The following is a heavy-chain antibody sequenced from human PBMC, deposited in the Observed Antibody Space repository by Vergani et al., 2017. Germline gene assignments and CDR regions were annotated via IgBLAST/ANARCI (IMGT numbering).Heavy chain of an antibody. Sequence: QVHLVESGGGVVQPGRSLRLSCVVSGFTSSYYGMHWVRQAPGKGLEWVAFIQKDGIEKFYADSVRGRFTISRDISKNTLYLEMNSLSAEDTALYHCVKDHPVFDEWGRGTLVSVS. CDR1: GFTSSYYG. J-gene: IGHJ4*02. CDR3: VKDHPVFDE. CDR2: IQKDGIEK. V-gene: IGHV3-30*18.